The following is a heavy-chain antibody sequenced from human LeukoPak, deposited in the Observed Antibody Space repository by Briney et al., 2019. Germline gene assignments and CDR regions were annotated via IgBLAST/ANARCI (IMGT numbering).Heavy chain of an antibody. D-gene: IGHD6-19*01. CDR2: INPNSGGT. J-gene: IGHJ4*02. CDR1: GYTFTSYG. CDR3: ARGDPLTNAVADRYFDY. V-gene: IGHV1-2*02. Sequence: ASVKVSCKASGYTFTSYGISWVRQAPGQGLEWMGWINPNSGGTNYAQKFQGRVTMTRDTSISTAYMELSRLRSDDTAVYYCARGDPLTNAVADRYFDYWGQGTLVTVSS.